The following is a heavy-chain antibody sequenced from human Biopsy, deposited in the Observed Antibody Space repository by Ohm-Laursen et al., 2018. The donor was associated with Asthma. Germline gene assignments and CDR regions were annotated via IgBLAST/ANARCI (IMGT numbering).Heavy chain of an antibody. J-gene: IGHJ4*02. CDR1: GGAIRTSGYY. V-gene: IGHV4-39*01. D-gene: IGHD3-22*01. CDR3: ARHQEAASYHYDGSIDY. CDR2: MYYSGSA. Sequence: SDTLSLTCSVSGGAIRTSGYYWGWIRQPPGKGLEWIGSMYYSGSAYYNPSPGSRVTISVDTSKNQFSLKLRSVTAADTAVYFCARHQEAASYHYDGSIDYWGQGIPVTVSS.